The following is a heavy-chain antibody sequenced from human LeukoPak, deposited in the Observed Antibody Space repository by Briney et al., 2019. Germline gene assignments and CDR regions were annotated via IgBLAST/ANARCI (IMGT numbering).Heavy chain of an antibody. J-gene: IGHJ6*02. CDR3: ARGVVPAAIPPFV. CDR2: IIPILGIA. D-gene: IGHD2-2*01. Sequence: SVKVSCKASGGTFSSYAISWVRQAPGQGLEWMGRIIPILGIATYAQKFQGRVTITADKSTSTAYTELSSLRSEDTAVYYCARGVVPAAIPPFVWGQGTTVTVSS. CDR1: GGTFSSYA. V-gene: IGHV1-69*04.